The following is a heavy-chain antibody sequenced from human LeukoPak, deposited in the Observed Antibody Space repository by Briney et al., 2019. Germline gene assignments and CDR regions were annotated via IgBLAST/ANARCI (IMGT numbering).Heavy chain of an antibody. Sequence: SLRLSCAASGFTFVDYAVHWVPQTPGKGLEWVSGIRWNSGSIGYADSVKGRFTISRDNAKNSLYLQMNSLRAEDTALYYCAKDSSGGYGTDFDYWGQGTLVTVSS. J-gene: IGHJ4*02. D-gene: IGHD5-12*01. V-gene: IGHV3-9*01. CDR1: GFTFVDYA. CDR2: IRWNSGSI. CDR3: AKDSSGGYGTDFDY.